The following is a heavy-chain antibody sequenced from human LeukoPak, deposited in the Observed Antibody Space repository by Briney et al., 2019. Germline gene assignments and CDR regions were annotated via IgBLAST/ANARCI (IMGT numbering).Heavy chain of an antibody. CDR3: AKDYSSGWFFSGMDY. Sequence: GRSLRLSCAASGFTFDDYAMYWVRQAPGKGLEWVSGISWNSGSIGYADSVKGRFTISRDNAKNSLYLQMNSLRAEDTALYYCAKDYSSGWFFSGMDYWGQGTLVTVSS. D-gene: IGHD6-19*01. J-gene: IGHJ4*02. CDR1: GFTFDDYA. V-gene: IGHV3-9*01. CDR2: ISWNSGSI.